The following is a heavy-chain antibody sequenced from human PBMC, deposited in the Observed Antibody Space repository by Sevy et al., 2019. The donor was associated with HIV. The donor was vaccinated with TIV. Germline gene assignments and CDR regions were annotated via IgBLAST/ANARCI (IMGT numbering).Heavy chain of an antibody. D-gene: IGHD3-10*01. V-gene: IGHV3-7*01. CDR1: GFTFSTYW. CDR3: ARIMVQGHNYYGMDV. Sequence: GGSLRLSCAASGFTFSTYWMSWVRQAPGKGLEWVATMKQDGSEKDYVDSVKGRFTISRDNAKNSLYLQMNSLRAEDTAVYYCARIMVQGHNYYGMDVWGQGTTVTVSS. CDR2: MKQDGSEK. J-gene: IGHJ6*02.